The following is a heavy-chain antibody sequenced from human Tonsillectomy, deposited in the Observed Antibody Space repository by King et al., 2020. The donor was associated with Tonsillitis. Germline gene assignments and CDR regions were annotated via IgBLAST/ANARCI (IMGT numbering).Heavy chain of an antibody. Sequence: VQLVESGGGLVKPGGSLRLSCAASGFTFSGYSMNWVRQAPGKGLEWVSSISSSSSYIYYADSVKGRFTISRDNAKNSLYLQLNSLRVEDTAVYYCARGGYSSSSCFDYCGQGTLVTVSS. D-gene: IGHD6-6*01. CDR1: GFTFSGYS. V-gene: IGHV3-21*01. CDR2: ISSSSSYI. J-gene: IGHJ4*02. CDR3: ARGGYSSSSCFDY.